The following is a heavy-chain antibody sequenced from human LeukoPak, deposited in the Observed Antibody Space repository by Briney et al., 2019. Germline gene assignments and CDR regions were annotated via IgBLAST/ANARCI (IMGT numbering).Heavy chain of an antibody. D-gene: IGHD6-13*01. Sequence: GESLMISCKVSGYSFTSYWIGWVRQMPGKGLEWMGIIYPADSDTRYSPSFQGQVTISADKSISTAYLQWSSLKASDTAMYYCARPRSSWPSHIDYWSQGTLVTVSS. CDR1: GYSFTSYW. CDR3: ARPRSSWPSHIDY. CDR2: IYPADSDT. J-gene: IGHJ4*02. V-gene: IGHV5-51*01.